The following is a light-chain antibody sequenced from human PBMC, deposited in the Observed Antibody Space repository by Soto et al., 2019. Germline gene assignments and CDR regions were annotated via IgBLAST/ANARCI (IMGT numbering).Light chain of an antibody. CDR1: SSDIGGYNS. Sequence: QSVLTQSPSASAALVQSVTITCTGTSSDIGGYNSLSWYQQHPGRAPKVMIYDLTKRPSGQPARISGSKSGNTAPLTVFALQSYDEVHYGCSSYTVSNNLVFGTGTKVTVL. CDR2: DLT. CDR3: SSYTVSNNLV. V-gene: IGLV2-8*01. J-gene: IGLJ1*01.